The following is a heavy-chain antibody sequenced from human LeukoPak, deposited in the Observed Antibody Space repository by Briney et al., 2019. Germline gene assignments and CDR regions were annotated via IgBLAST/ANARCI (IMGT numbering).Heavy chain of an antibody. CDR3: ARVSEQVRANYYYYYMDV. Sequence: SETLSLTCTVSGYSISSGYYWGWIRQPPGKGLEWIGSIYHSGSTYYNPSLKSRVTISVDTSKNQFSLKLSSVTAADTAVYYCARVSEQVRANYYYYYMDVWGKGTTVTISS. CDR2: IYHSGST. J-gene: IGHJ6*03. D-gene: IGHD3-10*01. CDR1: GYSISSGYY. V-gene: IGHV4-38-2*02.